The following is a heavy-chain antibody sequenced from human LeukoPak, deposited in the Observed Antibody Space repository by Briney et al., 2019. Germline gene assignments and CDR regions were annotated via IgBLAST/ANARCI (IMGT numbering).Heavy chain of an antibody. J-gene: IGHJ3*02. CDR3: AKDEVASFDI. Sequence: GGSLRLSCAASGFTFSTYWMTWVRQAPGKGLEWVSAISGSGGSTYYADSVKGRFTISRDNSKNTLYLQMNSLRAEDTAVYYCAKDEVASFDIWGQGTMVTVSS. V-gene: IGHV3-23*01. D-gene: IGHD2-15*01. CDR2: ISGSGGST. CDR1: GFTFSTYW.